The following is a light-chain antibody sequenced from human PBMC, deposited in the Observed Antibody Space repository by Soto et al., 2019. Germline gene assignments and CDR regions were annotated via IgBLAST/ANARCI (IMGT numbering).Light chain of an antibody. CDR3: QQYNSYSRWT. Sequence: DIQMTQSPSSLSASVGDRVTITCRASQSISSWLAWYQQKPGQAPKLLIYDASTLETGVPSRFSGSGSGTEYTLTISSLQPADFATYYCQQYNSYSRWTFGQGTKVDIK. V-gene: IGKV1-5*01. CDR1: QSISSW. J-gene: IGKJ1*01. CDR2: DAS.